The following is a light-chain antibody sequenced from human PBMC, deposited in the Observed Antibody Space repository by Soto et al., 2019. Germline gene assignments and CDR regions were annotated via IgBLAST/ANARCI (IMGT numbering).Light chain of an antibody. CDR2: EDT. CDR3: HVWDSSSDHVV. V-gene: IGLV3-21*02. J-gene: IGLJ2*01. Sequence: SYELTQPPSVSVAPGQTARITCGGNNIGSEIVHWYRQKPGQAPVLVVYEDTDRPSGIPERFSGSNSGNTATLTISRVEAGDEADYYCHVWDSSSDHVVFGGGTKLTVL. CDR1: NIGSEI.